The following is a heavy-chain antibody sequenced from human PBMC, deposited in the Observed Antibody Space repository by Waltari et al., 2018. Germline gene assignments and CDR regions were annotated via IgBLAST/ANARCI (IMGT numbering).Heavy chain of an antibody. CDR1: GFTFSSYW. D-gene: IGHD6-19*01. J-gene: IGHJ4*02. CDR3: ASSNSGWYNDY. CDR2: INLCGSST. Sequence: EVQLVESGGGLVQPGGSLRLSCAASGFTFSSYWMHWVRQGPGRGLVWVSRINLCGSSTTYADAVKGRFTISRDNTKNTLYLQLNSLTAEDTAVYYCASSNSGWYNDYWGQGTLVTVSS. V-gene: IGHV3-74*03.